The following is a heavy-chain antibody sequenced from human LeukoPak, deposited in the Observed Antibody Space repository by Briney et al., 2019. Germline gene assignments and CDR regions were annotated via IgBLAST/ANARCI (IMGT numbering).Heavy chain of an antibody. CDR3: AREDGVVGATSAFDI. CDR1: GFTFSTYN. Sequence: PGGSLRLSCAASGFTFSTYNMNWVRQAPGKGLEWVSSINGRGNYIYYADSMKCRFTISRDNAKNSLYLQMNSLRDDDTAVYYCAREDGVVGATSAFDIWGQGTMVTVSS. V-gene: IGHV3-21*01. J-gene: IGHJ3*02. CDR2: INGRGNYI. D-gene: IGHD1-26*01.